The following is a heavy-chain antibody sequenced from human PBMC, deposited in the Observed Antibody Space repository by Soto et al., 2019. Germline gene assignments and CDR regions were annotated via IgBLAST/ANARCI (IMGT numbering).Heavy chain of an antibody. CDR1: GGSITSYY. D-gene: IGHD3-10*01. Sequence: QVQLQESGPGLVKPSETLSLTCTVSGGSITSYYWSWIRKPPGKGLAWIGYISYSGSTNYNPSLTSRVTISVDTSKNQFSLNLSSVTASGTAVYYCVGGRFGELLDYWGQGTLVTVSS. CDR2: ISYSGST. V-gene: IGHV4-59*01. CDR3: VGGRFGELLDY. J-gene: IGHJ4*02.